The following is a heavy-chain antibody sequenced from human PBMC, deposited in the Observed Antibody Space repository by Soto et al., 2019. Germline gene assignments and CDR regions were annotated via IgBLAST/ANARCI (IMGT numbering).Heavy chain of an antibody. CDR3: AGVFTDEKSKYYFDY. J-gene: IGHJ4*02. Sequence: QVQLVQSGAEVKKPGSSVKVSCKASGGTFSRYTISWVRQAPGQGLEWMGGIIPIFGTANYAQKFQGRVTITADASTSTAYMELSSLKSEDTAVYYCAGVFTDEKSKYYFDYWGQGTLVTVSS. CDR2: IIPIFGTA. D-gene: IGHD2-8*02. CDR1: GGTFSRYT. V-gene: IGHV1-69*01.